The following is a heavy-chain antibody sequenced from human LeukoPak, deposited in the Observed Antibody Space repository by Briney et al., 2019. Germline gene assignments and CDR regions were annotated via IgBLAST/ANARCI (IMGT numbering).Heavy chain of an antibody. Sequence: PSETPSLTCTVSGYSISSGYYWGWIRQPPGKGLEWIGSIYHSGSTYYNPSLKSRVTISVDRSKNQFSLKLSSVTAADTAVYYCARAYSSSWYLFDYWGQGTLVTVSS. D-gene: IGHD6-13*01. CDR1: GYSISSGYY. CDR2: IYHSGST. V-gene: IGHV4-38-2*02. J-gene: IGHJ4*02. CDR3: ARAYSSSWYLFDY.